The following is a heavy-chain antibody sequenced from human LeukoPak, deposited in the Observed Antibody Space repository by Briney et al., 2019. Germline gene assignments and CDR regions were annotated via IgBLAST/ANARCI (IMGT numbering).Heavy chain of an antibody. J-gene: IGHJ4*02. CDR2: INPNSGGT. Sequence: ASVKVSCKASGYTFTGYYMHWVRQAPGQGLEWMGWINPNSGGTNYAQKFQGRVTMTRDKSISTAYMELSRLRSDDTAVYYCARGAQVLRYFDWLLSHWGQGTLVTVSS. D-gene: IGHD3-9*01. V-gene: IGHV1-2*02. CDR1: GYTFTGYY. CDR3: ARGAQVLRYFDWLLSH.